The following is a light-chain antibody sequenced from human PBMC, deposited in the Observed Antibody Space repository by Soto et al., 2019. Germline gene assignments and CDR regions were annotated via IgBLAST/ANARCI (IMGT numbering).Light chain of an antibody. CDR3: QQYGDWPLT. J-gene: IGKJ4*01. CDR1: QSVRSTY. Sequence: EIVMTQSPVTLSVSPGERATLSCRASQSVRSTYLAWYQQKPGQAPRLLIFGVSNRAAGIPARFSGSGSGTEFTLTISSLQSEDSAVYYCQQYGDWPLTFGGGTKVEIK. V-gene: IGKV3-15*01. CDR2: GVS.